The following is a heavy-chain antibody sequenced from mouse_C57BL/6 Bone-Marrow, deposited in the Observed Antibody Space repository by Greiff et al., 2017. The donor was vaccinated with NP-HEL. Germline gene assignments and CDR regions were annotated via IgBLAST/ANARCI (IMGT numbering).Heavy chain of an antibody. CDR1: GYAFSSSW. CDR2: IYPGDGDT. CDR3: ARNWGAY. V-gene: IGHV1-82*01. J-gene: IGHJ3*01. D-gene: IGHD4-1*01. Sequence: VQLQQSGPELVKPGASVKISCKASGYAFSSSWMNWVKQRPGQGLEWIGRIYPGDGDTNYNGKFKGKATLTADKSSSTAYMQLSSLTSEDSAVYCCARNWGAYWGKGTLVTVSA.